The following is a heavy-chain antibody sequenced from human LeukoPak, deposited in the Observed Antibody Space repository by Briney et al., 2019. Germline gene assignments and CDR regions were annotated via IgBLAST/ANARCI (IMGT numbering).Heavy chain of an antibody. Sequence: GRSLRLSCAASGFTFSSNGMLWARQAPDKGPEWVALIWYDGSKKYYADAVKGRFTISRDNPKNTLYLQMNSLRAEDTAVYYCAKDMTTVTTSPFDYWGQGTLVTVSS. CDR1: GFTFSSNG. J-gene: IGHJ4*02. CDR3: AKDMTTVTTSPFDY. D-gene: IGHD4-17*01. V-gene: IGHV3-33*06. CDR2: IWYDGSKK.